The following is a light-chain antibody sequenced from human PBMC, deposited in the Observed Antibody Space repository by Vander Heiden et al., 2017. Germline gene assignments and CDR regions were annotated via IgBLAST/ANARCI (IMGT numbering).Light chain of an antibody. CDR3: KSYTGSSTSPYV. CDR1: SSDVGGYNY. V-gene: IGLV2-8*01. J-gene: IGLJ1*01. Sequence: SALTQPPSASGSPGQSFTLSCTGTSSDVGGYNYVSWYQQHPGKAPKRMIYEGSKRPSGVPDRFSGSKSDNTASLTVSGLQAEDEADYYCKSYTGSSTSPYVFGTGTKVTVL. CDR2: EGS.